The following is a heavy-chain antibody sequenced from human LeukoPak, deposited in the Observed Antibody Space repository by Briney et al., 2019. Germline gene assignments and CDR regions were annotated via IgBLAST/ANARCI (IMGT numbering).Heavy chain of an antibody. Sequence: ASVKVSCKASGGTFSSYAISWVRQAPGQGLEWMGGIIPIFGTANYAQKFQGRVTITTDESTSTAYMELSSLRSEDTAVYYCARVSVSWQQLTTYYYMDVWGKGTTVTVSS. CDR3: ARVSVSWQQLTTYYYMDV. V-gene: IGHV1-69*05. D-gene: IGHD6-13*01. CDR2: IIPIFGTA. CDR1: GGTFSSYA. J-gene: IGHJ6*03.